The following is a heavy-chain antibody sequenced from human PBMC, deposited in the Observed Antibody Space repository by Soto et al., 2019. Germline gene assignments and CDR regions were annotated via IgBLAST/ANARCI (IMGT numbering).Heavy chain of an antibody. CDR3: ARQVLWSRYFDY. J-gene: IGHJ4*02. Sequence: QVQLVESGGGVVQPGRSLRLSCAASGFIFSNYVMYWVRQAPGKGLEWVSFMSYDGTTKYYPDSVKGRFTISRDNSKNTLYLQMNSLRPEDTAVYYCARQVLWSRYFDYWGQGTLVTVSS. CDR1: GFIFSNYV. V-gene: IGHV3-30-3*01. CDR2: MSYDGTTK. D-gene: IGHD2-15*01.